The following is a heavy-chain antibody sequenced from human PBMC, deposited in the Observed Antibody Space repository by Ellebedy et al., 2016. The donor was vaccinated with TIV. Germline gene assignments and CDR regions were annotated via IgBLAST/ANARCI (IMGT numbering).Heavy chain of an antibody. Sequence: PGGSLRLSCAASGFTFHSYGMHWVRQAPGKGLEWVTFIRYDGSDKYYADSVKGRFTVSRDNFKNTLTLQMNGLRPNDTAVYYCAKVLFAFGEFESPFDPWGQGTLVIVSS. J-gene: IGHJ5*02. V-gene: IGHV3-30*02. CDR1: GFTFHSYG. CDR2: IRYDGSDK. D-gene: IGHD3-10*01. CDR3: AKVLFAFGEFESPFDP.